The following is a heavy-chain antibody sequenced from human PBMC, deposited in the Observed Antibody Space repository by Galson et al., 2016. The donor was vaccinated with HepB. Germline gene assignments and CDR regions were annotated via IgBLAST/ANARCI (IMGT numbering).Heavy chain of an antibody. V-gene: IGHV4-4*02. CDR3: ARAIPGYERGPYFDY. J-gene: IGHJ4*02. Sequence: TLSLTCAVSGGSVSSSDWWTWVRQPPGKGLEWIGEIYHSGLTNYNPSLKSRVTISIDTSKNQFSLNLSSVIAADTAVYYCARAIPGYERGPYFDYWGQGTLVTVSS. D-gene: IGHD3-3*01. CDR1: GGSVSSSDW. CDR2: IYHSGLT.